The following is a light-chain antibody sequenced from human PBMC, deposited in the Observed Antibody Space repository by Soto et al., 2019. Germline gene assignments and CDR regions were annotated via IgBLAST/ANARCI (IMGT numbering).Light chain of an antibody. Sequence: QSVLTQPASVSGSPGQSITISCTGSSSDVGGYNYVSWYQQYPGKAPKLMIYDVTNRLSGVSNRFSGSKSGNTASLTISGLQAEDEGDYFCSSYASNRDVIFGGGTQLTVL. V-gene: IGLV2-14*03. CDR1: SSDVGGYNY. CDR3: SSYASNRDVI. J-gene: IGLJ2*01. CDR2: DVT.